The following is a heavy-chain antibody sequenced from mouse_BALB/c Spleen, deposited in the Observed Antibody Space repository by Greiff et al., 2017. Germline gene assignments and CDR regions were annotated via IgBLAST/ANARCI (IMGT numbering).Heavy chain of an antibody. D-gene: IGHD1-1*01. Sequence: EVMLVESGGGLVKPGGSLKLSCAASGFTFSSYAMSWVRQSPEKRLEWVAEISSGGSYTYYPDTVTGRFTISRDNAKNTLYLEMSSLRSEDTAMYYCAREGNYEGGAMDYWGQGTSVTVSS. CDR3: AREGNYEGGAMDY. J-gene: IGHJ4*01. CDR2: ISSGGSYT. CDR1: GFTFSSYA. V-gene: IGHV5-9-4*01.